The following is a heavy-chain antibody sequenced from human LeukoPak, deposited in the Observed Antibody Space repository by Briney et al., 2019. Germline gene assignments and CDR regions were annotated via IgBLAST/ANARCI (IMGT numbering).Heavy chain of an antibody. V-gene: IGHV3-30*04. J-gene: IGHJ4*02. D-gene: IGHD3-10*01. CDR3: AREGSGLWFGELSEIYFDY. Sequence: GGSLRLSCAASGFTFSSYAMHWVRQAPGKGLEWVAVISYVGSNKYYADSVKGRFTISRDNSKNTLYLQMNSLRAEDTAVYYCAREGSGLWFGELSEIYFDYWGQGTLVTVSS. CDR2: ISYVGSNK. CDR1: GFTFSSYA.